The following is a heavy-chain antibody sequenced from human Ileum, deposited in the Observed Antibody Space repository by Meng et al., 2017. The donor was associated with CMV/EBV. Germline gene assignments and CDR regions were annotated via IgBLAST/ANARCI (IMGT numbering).Heavy chain of an antibody. CDR3: ARGQFLNWFDP. CDR2: INHSGST. Sequence: LTCSVYGGSFSGYYWSWIRQPPGKGLEWIGEINHSGSTNYNPSLKSRVTISVDTSKNQFSLKLSSVTAADTAVYYCARGQFLNWFDPWGQGTLVTVSS. J-gene: IGHJ5*02. CDR1: GGSFSGYY. V-gene: IGHV4-34*01.